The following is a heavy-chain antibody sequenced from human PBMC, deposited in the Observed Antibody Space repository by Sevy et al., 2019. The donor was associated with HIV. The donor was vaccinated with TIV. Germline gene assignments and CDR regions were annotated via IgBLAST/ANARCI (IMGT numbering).Heavy chain of an antibody. CDR1: GITFSSYT. CDR2: ISGRRNYI. Sequence: GGSLRLSCAASGITFSSYTMNWVRQAPGKGLEWVASISGRRNYIYYAGSVKGRFTVSRDNDKNSLYLQMNVLRVEDTAVYYCARVATTDYYDSSGYAGAWKWFDPWGQGTQVTVSS. CDR3: ARVATTDYYDSSGYAGAWKWFDP. V-gene: IGHV3-21*06. D-gene: IGHD3-22*01. J-gene: IGHJ5*02.